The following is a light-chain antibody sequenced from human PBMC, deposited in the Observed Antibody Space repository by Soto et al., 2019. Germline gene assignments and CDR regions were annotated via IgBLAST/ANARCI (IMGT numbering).Light chain of an antibody. Sequence: VMTPAPATLSVSPVERATLSCRASQTINNNVAWYQLKDGQVPRLVIYGASTRATDIPARFSGSGSGTEFTLTISSLQSEDFAVYYCQQRSNWPRTFGQGTKVDIK. CDR3: QQRSNWPRT. V-gene: IGKV3-15*01. CDR1: QTINNN. J-gene: IGKJ1*01. CDR2: GAS.